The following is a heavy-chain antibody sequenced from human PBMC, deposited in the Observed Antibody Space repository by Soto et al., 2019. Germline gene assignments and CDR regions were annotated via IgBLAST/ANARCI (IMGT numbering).Heavy chain of an antibody. CDR3: AKNGLDNSPSAIDS. Sequence: GGSLRLSCTASGFTFRDNVLSWVRQAPGKGLDWVSGITGSGRDTYYADSVKGRFTISRDNSKNMVFLQMNSLRAEDTALYYCAKNGLDNSPSAIDSWGPGTLVTVSS. V-gene: IGHV3-23*01. CDR2: ITGSGRDT. J-gene: IGHJ4*02. CDR1: GFTFRDNV. D-gene: IGHD1-1*01.